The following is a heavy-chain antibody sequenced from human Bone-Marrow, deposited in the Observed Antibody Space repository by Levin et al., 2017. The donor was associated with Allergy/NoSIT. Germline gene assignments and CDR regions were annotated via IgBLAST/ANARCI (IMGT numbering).Heavy chain of an antibody. CDR1: GFTFSRHS. CDR2: VSDNSGNT. D-gene: IGHD2/OR15-2a*01. CDR3: AKSTFRGRDDAYYFDC. Sequence: PGGSLRLSCAASGFTFSRHSMSWVRQAPGKGLLWVSAVSDNSGNTYYADSVRGRFTISRDNSKNTLYLQINSLTAEDTAVYYCAKSTFRGRDDAYYFDCWGQGTLVTVSS. J-gene: IGHJ4*02. V-gene: IGHV3-23*01.